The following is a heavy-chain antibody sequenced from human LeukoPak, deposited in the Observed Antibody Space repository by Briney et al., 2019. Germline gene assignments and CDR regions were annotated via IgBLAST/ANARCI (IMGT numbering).Heavy chain of an antibody. CDR2: ISSSSSTI. CDR1: GFTFSSYS. J-gene: IGHJ4*02. CDR3: AGGVVAVAGLRVYYFDY. D-gene: IGHD6-19*01. V-gene: IGHV3-48*02. Sequence: PGGSLRLSCAASGFTFSSYSMNWVRQAPGKGLEWVSYISSSSSTIYCADSVKGRFTISRDNAKNSLYLQMNSLRDEDTAVYYCAGGVVAVAGLRVYYFDYWGQGTLVTVSS.